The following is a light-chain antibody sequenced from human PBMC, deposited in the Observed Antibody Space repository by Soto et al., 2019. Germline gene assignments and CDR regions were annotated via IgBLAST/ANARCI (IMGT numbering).Light chain of an antibody. CDR2: EVF. J-gene: IGKJ2*01. CDR3: MESIQLPYT. Sequence: DFVLTQTPLSLSVTPGRPASISCKSSQSLLQSDGKTHVCWYLQKPGQPPQLLIYEVFIRFSGVPDRFSGGGSGTDFTLQISRVEAEDVGVYYCMESIQLPYTFGQGTRLEIK. CDR1: QSLLQSDGKTH. V-gene: IGKV2D-29*01.